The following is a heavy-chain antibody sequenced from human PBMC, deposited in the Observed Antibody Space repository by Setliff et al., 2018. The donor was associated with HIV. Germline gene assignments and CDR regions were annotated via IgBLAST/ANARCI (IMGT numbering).Heavy chain of an antibody. CDR2: IYTGGST. CDR3: ATRGRAYYYDSSGYFDY. Sequence: SLRLSCTASGFTVSRNYMSWVRQAPGKGLEWVSVIYTGGSTSYADSVKGRFTISRDNSKNALYLQMNSLRVEDTAVYFCATRGRAYYYDSSGYFDYWGQGALVTVSS. CDR1: GFTVSRNY. D-gene: IGHD3-22*01. V-gene: IGHV3-66*02. J-gene: IGHJ4*02.